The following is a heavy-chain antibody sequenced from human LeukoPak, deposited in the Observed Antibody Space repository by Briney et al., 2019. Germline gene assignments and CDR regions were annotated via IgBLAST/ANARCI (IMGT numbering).Heavy chain of an antibody. V-gene: IGHV4-30-4*01. CDR3: ARGVAGPYPYYYYYGMDV. CDR2: IYYSGST. D-gene: IGHD2-15*01. Sequence: SETLSLTCTVSGGSISSGDYYWSWIRQPPGKGLEWIGYIYYSGSTYYNPSLKSRVTISVDTSKNQFSLKLSSVTAADTAVYYCARGVAGPYPYYYYYGMDVWGQGTTVTVSS. CDR1: GGSISSGDYY. J-gene: IGHJ6*02.